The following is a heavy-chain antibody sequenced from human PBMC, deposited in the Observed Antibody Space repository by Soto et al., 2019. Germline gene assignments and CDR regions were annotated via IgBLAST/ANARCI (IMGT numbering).Heavy chain of an antibody. CDR2: ISYDGSNK. V-gene: IGHV3-30-3*01. CDR1: GFTFSSYA. D-gene: IGHD3-22*01. CDR3: ARASRGSSGFRGMDV. Sequence: QVQLVESGGGVVQPGRSLRLSCAASGFTFSSYAMHWVRQAPGKGLEWVAVISYDGSNKYYADSVKGRFTISRDNSKNTLYLQMNSLRAEDTAVYYCARASRGSSGFRGMDVWGQGTTVTVSS. J-gene: IGHJ6*02.